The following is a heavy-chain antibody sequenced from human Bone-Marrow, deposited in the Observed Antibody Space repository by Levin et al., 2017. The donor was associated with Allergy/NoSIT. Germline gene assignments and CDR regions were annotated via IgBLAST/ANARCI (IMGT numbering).Heavy chain of an antibody. Sequence: LSLTCAASGFTFSIYWMHWVRQAPGKGLVWVSRISTDETSIAYADSVKGRFTISRDNAKNTLYLQMNSLGAEDTAVYYCARDLRSTNWIDSWGQGTLVTVSS. CDR2: ISTDETSI. CDR1: GFTFSIYW. CDR3: ARDLRSTNWIDS. J-gene: IGHJ5*01. V-gene: IGHV3-74*01. D-gene: IGHD2-2*01.